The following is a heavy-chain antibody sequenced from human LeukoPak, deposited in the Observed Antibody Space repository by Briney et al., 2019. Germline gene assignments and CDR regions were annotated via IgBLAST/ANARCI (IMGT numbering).Heavy chain of an antibody. V-gene: IGHV4-39*01. CDR2: IYYSGSA. CDR1: GDSIGSGGYY. D-gene: IGHD5-18*01. CDR3: ARHGHTATVARAFDI. J-gene: IGHJ3*02. Sequence: PSETLSLTCTVSGDSIGSGGYYWGWIRQPPGKGLEWIGNIYYSGSAYYNPSLKSRVTISIDSSKTQFSLKLSSVTAADTAVYYCARHGHTATVARAFDIWGQGTMVTVSS.